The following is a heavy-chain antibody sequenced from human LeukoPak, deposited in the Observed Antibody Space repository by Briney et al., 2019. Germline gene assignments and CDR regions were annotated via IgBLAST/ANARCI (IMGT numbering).Heavy chain of an antibody. Sequence: GGYLRLSCSASAFTFSNYWMTWVRQAPGKGLEWVANINQDGSERYSVDSAKGRFTISRDNAKNSLYLQMNSLRAEDTAVYYCARDSGRREDYWGQGTLVTVSS. CDR3: ARDSGRREDY. V-gene: IGHV3-7*01. CDR2: INQDGSER. D-gene: IGHD1-1*01. CDR1: AFTFSNYW. J-gene: IGHJ4*02.